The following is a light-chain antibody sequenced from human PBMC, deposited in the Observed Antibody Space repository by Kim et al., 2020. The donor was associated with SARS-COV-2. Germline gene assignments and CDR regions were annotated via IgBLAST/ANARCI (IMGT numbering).Light chain of an antibody. CDR3: CSFASTTSYV. Sequence: GQSITIACAGTNGDVGGYNYVSWYKQHPGKAPKLIIHDVHNRPSGVSYRFSGSKSGNTASLTISGLQAEDEADYYCCSFASTTSYVFGTGTKVTVL. CDR1: NGDVGGYNY. CDR2: DVH. V-gene: IGLV2-14*04. J-gene: IGLJ1*01.